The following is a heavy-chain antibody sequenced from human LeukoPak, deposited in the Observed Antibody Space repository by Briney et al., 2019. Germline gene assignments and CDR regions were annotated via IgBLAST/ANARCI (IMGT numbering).Heavy chain of an antibody. CDR2: ISYDGSNK. D-gene: IGHD6-19*01. Sequence: PGRSLRLSCAASGFTFSSYGMHWVRQAPGKGLEWVAVISYDGSNKYYADSVKGRFTIPRDNSKNTLYLQMNSLRAEDTAVYYCAKDLSSGWYNWFDPWGQGTLVTVSS. CDR3: AKDLSSGWYNWFDP. J-gene: IGHJ5*02. V-gene: IGHV3-30*18. CDR1: GFTFSSYG.